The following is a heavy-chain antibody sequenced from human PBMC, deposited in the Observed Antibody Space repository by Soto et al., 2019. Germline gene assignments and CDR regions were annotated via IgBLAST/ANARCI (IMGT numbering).Heavy chain of an antibody. CDR1: GFTFSSYS. CDR2: ISSSSSYI. J-gene: IGHJ4*02. V-gene: IGHV3-21*01. CDR3: ARDPHYDILTGYLFDY. Sequence: GGSLRLSCAASGFTFSSYSMNWVRQAPGKGLEWVSSISSSSSYIYYADSVKGRFTISRDNAKNSLYLQMNSLRAEDTAVYYCARDPHYDILTGYLFDYWGQGTLVTVSS. D-gene: IGHD3-9*01.